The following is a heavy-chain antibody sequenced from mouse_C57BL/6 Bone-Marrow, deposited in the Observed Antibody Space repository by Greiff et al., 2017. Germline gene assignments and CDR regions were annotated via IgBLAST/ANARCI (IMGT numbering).Heavy chain of an antibody. CDR2: INYDGIST. J-gene: IGHJ1*03. D-gene: IGHD1-1*01. Sequence: EVKVEESEGGLVQPGSSMKLSCTASGFTFSDYYMAWVRQVPEKGLEWVANINYDGISTYYLDSLKSRFIISRDNAKNILYLQMSSLKSEDTATYYCARGYYVSSYWYFDVWGTGTTSTVSS. V-gene: IGHV5-16*01. CDR1: GFTFSDYY. CDR3: ARGYYVSSYWYFDV.